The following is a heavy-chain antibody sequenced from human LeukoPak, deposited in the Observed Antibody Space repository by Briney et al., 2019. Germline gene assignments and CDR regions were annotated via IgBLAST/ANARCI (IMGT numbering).Heavy chain of an antibody. J-gene: IGHJ4*02. CDR3: ARDSAKDIVVVPAAPLDY. V-gene: IGHV1-69*13. D-gene: IGHD2-2*01. Sequence: ASVKVPCKASGGTFSSYAISWVRQAPGQGLEWMGGIIPIFGTANYAQKFQGRVTITADESTSTAYMELSSLRSEDTAVYYCARDSAKDIVVVPAAPLDYWGQGTLVTVSS. CDR1: GGTFSSYA. CDR2: IIPIFGTA.